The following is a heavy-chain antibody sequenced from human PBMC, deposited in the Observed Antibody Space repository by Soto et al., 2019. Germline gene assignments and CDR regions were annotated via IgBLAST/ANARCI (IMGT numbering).Heavy chain of an antibody. V-gene: IGHV4-30-2*01. D-gene: IGHD4-17*01. Sequence: PSETLSLTCAVSGGSISSGGYSWSWIRQPPGKGLEWIGYIYHSGSTYYNPSPKSRVTISVDRSKNQFSLKLSSVTAADTAVYYCATLTTVYSVAGAGHYYGMDVWGQGTTVTV. CDR2: IYHSGST. CDR1: GGSISSGGYS. CDR3: ATLTTVYSVAGAGHYYGMDV. J-gene: IGHJ6*02.